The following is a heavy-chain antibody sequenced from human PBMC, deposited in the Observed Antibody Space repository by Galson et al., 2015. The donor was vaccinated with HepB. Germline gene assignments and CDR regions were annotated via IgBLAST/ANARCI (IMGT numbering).Heavy chain of an antibody. D-gene: IGHD3-10*02. CDR3: TTGVFGESPFDP. CDR1: GFTFSNAW. J-gene: IGHJ5*02. V-gene: IGHV3-15*01. Sequence: SLRLSCAASGFTFSNAWMSWVRQAPGKGLEWVGRIKSKTDGGTTDYAAPVKGRFTISRDDSKNTLYLQMNSLKTEDTAVYYCTTGVFGESPFDPWGQGTLVTVSS. CDR2: IKSKTDGGTT.